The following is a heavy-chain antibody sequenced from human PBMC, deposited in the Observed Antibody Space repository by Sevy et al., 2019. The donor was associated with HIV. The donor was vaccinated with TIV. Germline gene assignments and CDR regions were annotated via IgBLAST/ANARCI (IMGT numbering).Heavy chain of an antibody. D-gene: IGHD3-10*01. CDR2: ISSSSSTI. CDR1: GXXFSSXX. CDR3: ARXSYYXXSGTFTRXXXGMDV. J-gene: IGHJ6*02. V-gene: IGHV3-48*02. Sequence: GGSLRLSCAAXGXXFSSXXMNWVRQAPGKGLEWVSYISSSSSTIYYADSVKGRFTISRDNAKNSLYLQMNSLRDEDTXXYYCARXSYYXXSGTFTRXXXGMDVWGQGTTVTVSS.